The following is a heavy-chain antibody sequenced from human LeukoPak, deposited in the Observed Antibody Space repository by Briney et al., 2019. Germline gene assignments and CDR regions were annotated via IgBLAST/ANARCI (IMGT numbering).Heavy chain of an antibody. V-gene: IGHV4-34*03. D-gene: IGHD3-22*01. CDR1: GGSFSGYY. Sequence: SETLSLTCAVYGGSFSGYYWSWIRQPPGKGLEWIGEIYHSGSTNYNPSLKSRVTISVDKSKNQFSLKLSSVTAADTAVYYCRYYYDSSGYYDTDAFDIWGQGTMVTVSS. J-gene: IGHJ3*02. CDR2: IYHSGST. CDR3: RYYYDSSGYYDTDAFDI.